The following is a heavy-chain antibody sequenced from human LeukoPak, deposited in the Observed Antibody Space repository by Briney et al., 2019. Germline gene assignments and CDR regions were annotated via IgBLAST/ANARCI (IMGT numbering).Heavy chain of an antibody. CDR1: GFTFSSYG. J-gene: IGHJ4*02. D-gene: IGHD6-13*01. CDR2: VSPSSTTI. CDR3: AKMFGAAVGTGVSDY. Sequence: GGSLRLSCAASGFTFSSYGLNWVRQAPGEGLEWVSYVSPSSTTIYYADSVKGHFTISRDNSKNTLYPQMNSLRAEDTAIYFCAKMFGAAVGTGVSDYWGQGTLVTVSS. V-gene: IGHV3-48*01.